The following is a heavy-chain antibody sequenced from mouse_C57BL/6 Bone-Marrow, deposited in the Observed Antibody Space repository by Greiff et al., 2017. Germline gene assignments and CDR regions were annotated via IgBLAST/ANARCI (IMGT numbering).Heavy chain of an antibody. J-gene: IGHJ4*01. CDR1: GFSLTSYA. Sequence: VMLVESGPGLVAPSQSLSITCTVSGFSLTSYAISWVRQPPGKGLEWLGVIWTGGGTNYNSALKSRLSISKDNSKSQVFLKMNSLQTDDTARYYCARKFYYGSLYAMDYWGQGTSVTVSS. D-gene: IGHD1-1*01. V-gene: IGHV2-9-1*01. CDR3: ARKFYYGSLYAMDY. CDR2: IWTGGGT.